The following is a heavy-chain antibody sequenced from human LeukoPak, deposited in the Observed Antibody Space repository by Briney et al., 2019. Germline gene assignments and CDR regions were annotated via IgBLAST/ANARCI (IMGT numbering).Heavy chain of an antibody. V-gene: IGHV3-20*01. J-gene: IGHJ4*02. CDR1: GFTFDDYG. D-gene: IGHD3-10*01. CDR3: ARGHLAAGTFDY. CDR2: INWNGGST. Sequence: PGGSLRLSCAASGFTFDDYGMSWVRQAPGKGLEWVSGINWNGGSTGYEDSVKGRFTISRDNAKNSLYLQVNSLRAEDTALYHCARGHLAAGTFDYWGQGTLVTVSS.